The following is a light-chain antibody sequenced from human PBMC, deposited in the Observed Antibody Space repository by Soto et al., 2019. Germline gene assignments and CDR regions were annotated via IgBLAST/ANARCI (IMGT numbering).Light chain of an antibody. CDR3: QQYKAYPYT. J-gene: IGKJ2*01. Sequence: DIEMTQSPSTLSASVGDRITITCRATQSLNIWLAWYQQKPGKAPKLLISKASSLESGVPSRFSGSGSGTEFSLTISSLQPDDFATYYCQQYKAYPYTFSQGTKLE. CDR1: QSLNIW. CDR2: KAS. V-gene: IGKV1-5*03.